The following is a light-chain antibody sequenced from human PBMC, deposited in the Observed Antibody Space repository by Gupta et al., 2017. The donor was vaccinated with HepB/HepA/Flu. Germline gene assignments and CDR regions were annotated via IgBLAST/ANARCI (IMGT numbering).Light chain of an antibody. CDR2: SND. J-gene: IGLJ3*02. CDR3: ATWDDSLNGPV. CDR1: SSNIGSNT. V-gene: IGLV1-44*01. Sequence: QSVLTQPPSASVTPGQRVTISCSGSSSNIGSNTVNWYQQVPGTAPKLLIYSNDQRPSGVPDRFSGSKSGTSASLAISGLQSEDEADYYCATWDDSLNGPVFGGGTKLTV.